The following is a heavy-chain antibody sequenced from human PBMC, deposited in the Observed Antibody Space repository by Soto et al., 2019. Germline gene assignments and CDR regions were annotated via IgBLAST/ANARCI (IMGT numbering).Heavy chain of an antibody. V-gene: IGHV2-5*02. CDR2: IYWDDDK. CDR1: GFSLSTSGVG. CDR3: AHLSAITFGGVIPQDGNDWFDP. J-gene: IGHJ5*02. D-gene: IGHD3-16*02. Sequence: SGPTLVKPTQTLTLTCTFSGFSLSTSGVGVGWIRQPPGKALEWLALIYWDDDKRYSPSLKSRLTITKDTSKNQVVLTMTNMDPVDTATYYCAHLSAITFGGVIPQDGNDWFDPWGQGTLVTVSS.